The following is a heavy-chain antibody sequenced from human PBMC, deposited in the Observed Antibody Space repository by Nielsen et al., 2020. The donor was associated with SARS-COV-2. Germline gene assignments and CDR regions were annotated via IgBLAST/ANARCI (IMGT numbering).Heavy chain of an antibody. V-gene: IGHV3-21*01. Sequence: GESLKISCAASGFTFSSYSMNWVRQAPGKGLEWVSSISSSSSYIYYADSVKGRFTISRDNAKNSLYLQMNSLRDEDTAVYYCAGGWYKLGYWGQGTLVTVSS. CDR3: AGGWYKLGY. D-gene: IGHD6-13*01. CDR2: ISSSSSYI. J-gene: IGHJ4*02. CDR1: GFTFSSYS.